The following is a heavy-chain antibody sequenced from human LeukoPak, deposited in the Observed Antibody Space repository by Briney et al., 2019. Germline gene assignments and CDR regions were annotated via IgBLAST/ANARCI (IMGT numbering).Heavy chain of an antibody. CDR2: INRSGTA. D-gene: IGHD3-3*01. J-gene: IGHJ6*03. Sequence: PGGSLRLSCAASGFTFSSYSMNWIRQPPGKGLEWIGEINRSGTANYNPSLKGRVAISVDTSKIQFSLKLSSVTAADTAIYYCARHSARMTIFGVGPPYLDVWGKGTTVIVSS. V-gene: IGHV4-34*01. CDR3: ARHSARMTIFGVGPPYLDV. CDR1: GFTFSSYS.